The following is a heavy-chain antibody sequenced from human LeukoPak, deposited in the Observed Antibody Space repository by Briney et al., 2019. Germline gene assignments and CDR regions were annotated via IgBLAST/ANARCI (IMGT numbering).Heavy chain of an antibody. CDR1: GYSFSNYW. J-gene: IGHJ5*02. Sequence: GESLKISCKGSGYSFSNYWIGWVRQMPGKGLEWMGIIYPGDSDTRYSPSFQGQVTISADKSISTAYLQWSSLKASDTAMYYCARLTPTYYYGSGSGDNWFDPWGQGTLVTVSS. CDR3: ARLTPTYYYGSGSGDNWFDP. CDR2: IYPGDSDT. V-gene: IGHV5-51*01. D-gene: IGHD3-10*01.